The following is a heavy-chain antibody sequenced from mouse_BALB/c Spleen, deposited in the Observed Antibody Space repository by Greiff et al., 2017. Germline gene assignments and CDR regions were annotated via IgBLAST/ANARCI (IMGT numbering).Heavy chain of an antibody. D-gene: IGHD1-1*01. CDR3: ARGGTTVEGGFAY. CDR1: GYSITSGYY. CDR2: ISYDGSN. J-gene: IGHJ3*01. Sequence: EVKLQESGPGLVKPSQSLSLTCSVTGYSITSGYYWNWIRQFPGNKLEWMGYISYDGSNNYNPSLKNRISITRDTSKNQFFLKLNSVTTEDTATYYCARGGTTVEGGFAYWGQGTLVTVSA. V-gene: IGHV3-6*02.